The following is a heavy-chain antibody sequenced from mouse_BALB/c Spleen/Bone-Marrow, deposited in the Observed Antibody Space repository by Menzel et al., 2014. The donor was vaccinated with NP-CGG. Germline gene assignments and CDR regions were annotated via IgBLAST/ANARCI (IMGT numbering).Heavy chain of an antibody. V-gene: IGHV5-17*02. J-gene: IGHJ1*01. CDR1: GFTFSSFG. D-gene: IGHD1-2*01. CDR3: ARGTTALRYFDV. Sequence: EVMLVESGGGLVQPGGSRKLSSAASGFTFSSFGMHWVRQAPEKGLEWVAYINGGSNTIYYADTVKGRFTISRDNPKNTLFLQMTSLRSEDTAMYFCARGTTALRYFDVWGAGTTVTVSS. CDR2: INGGSNTI.